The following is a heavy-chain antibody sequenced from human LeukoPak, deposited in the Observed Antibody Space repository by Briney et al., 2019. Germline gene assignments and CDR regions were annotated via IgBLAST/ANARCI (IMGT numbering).Heavy chain of an antibody. CDR3: ARDRLRFLEWLLYWDYFDY. D-gene: IGHD3-3*01. V-gene: IGHV6-1*01. CDR1: XSVSSXSAA. Sequence: XSVSSXSAAWNWIRQAPSRGLEWLVRTYYRSNLYNDYAVAVKNRITINPDTSKNQFSLQLNSVTPEDTAVYYCARDRLRFLEWLLYWDYFDYWGQGTLVTVSS. J-gene: IGHJ4*02. CDR2: TYYRSNLYN.